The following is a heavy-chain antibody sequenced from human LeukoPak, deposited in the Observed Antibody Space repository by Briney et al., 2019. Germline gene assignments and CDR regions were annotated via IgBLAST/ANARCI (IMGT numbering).Heavy chain of an antibody. Sequence: PSETLSLTCAVYGGSFSGYYWSWIRQPPGTGLEWIGEISHSGSTNYNPSLKSRVTISVATSKNQFSLKLSSVTAADTAVYYCARGSGSYSYEAYWGQGTLVTVSS. D-gene: IGHD1-26*01. J-gene: IGHJ4*02. V-gene: IGHV4-34*01. CDR1: GGSFSGYY. CDR3: ARGSGSYSYEAY. CDR2: ISHSGST.